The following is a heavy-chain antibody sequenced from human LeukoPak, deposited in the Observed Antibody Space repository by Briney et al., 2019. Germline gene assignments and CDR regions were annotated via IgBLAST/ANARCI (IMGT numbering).Heavy chain of an antibody. CDR1: GFTFSSYW. D-gene: IGHD1-1*01. J-gene: IGHJ6*03. V-gene: IGHV3-74*01. CDR3: ARDSTGYYYYYMDV. Sequence: GALRLSCAASGFTFSSYWMHWVRQAPGKGLVWVSRINSDGSSTSYADSVKGRFTISRDNAKNTLYLQMNSLRAEDTAVYYCARDSTGYYYYYMDVWGKGTTVTISS. CDR2: INSDGSST.